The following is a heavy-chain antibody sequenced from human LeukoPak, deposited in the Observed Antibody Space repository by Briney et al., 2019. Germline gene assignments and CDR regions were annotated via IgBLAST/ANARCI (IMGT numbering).Heavy chain of an antibody. CDR3: ARGVTVTTDF. CDR1: GFTFSSYG. Sequence: GRSLRLSCAASGFTFSSYGMHWVRQAPGKGLEWVSGLSSSGGSTFYADAVKGRFTISRDNSKNTVYLQMNSLRGEDTAIYYCARGVTVTTDFWGQGTLVTVSS. V-gene: IGHV3-23*01. J-gene: IGHJ4*02. CDR2: LSSSGGST. D-gene: IGHD4-17*01.